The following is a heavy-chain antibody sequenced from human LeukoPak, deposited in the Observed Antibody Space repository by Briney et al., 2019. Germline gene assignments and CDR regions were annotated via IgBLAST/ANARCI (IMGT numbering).Heavy chain of an antibody. J-gene: IGHJ5*02. CDR1: EFTSTNYA. Sequence: PGGSLRLSCAASEFTSTNYAMSWARQAPGEGLEWVSAISSSGAVTSYTNSVRGRFTISRDNSKNTVYLQMNSLTAEDTAIYYCARNRHDSARLPFDPWGQGTLVTVSS. CDR3: ARNRHDSARLPFDP. CDR2: ISSSGAVT. D-gene: IGHD3-22*01. V-gene: IGHV3-23*01.